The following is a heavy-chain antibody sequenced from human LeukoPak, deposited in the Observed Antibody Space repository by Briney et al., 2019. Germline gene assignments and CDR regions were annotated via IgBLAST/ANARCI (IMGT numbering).Heavy chain of an antibody. CDR2: VKQDGSEK. J-gene: IGHJ2*01. Sequence: SGGSLRLSCAASGFTFSNYWMNWVRQAPGKGLEWVANVKQDGSEKYYVASVKGRFTISRDNAKNSLYLQTNSLRAEDTAVYYCATRYFDLWGRGTLVTVSS. V-gene: IGHV3-7*01. CDR3: ATRYFDL. CDR1: GFTFSNYW.